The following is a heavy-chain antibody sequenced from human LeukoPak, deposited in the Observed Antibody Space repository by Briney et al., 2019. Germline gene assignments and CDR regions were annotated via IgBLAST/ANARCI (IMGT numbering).Heavy chain of an antibody. CDR1: GVSISSYY. J-gene: IGHJ4*02. CDR2: IHTSGST. CDR3: ARDQYYYDSSGYLTFDY. Sequence: PSGTLSLTCTVSGVSISSYYWSWIRQPAGKGLEWIGRIHTSGSTNYNPSLKSRVTMSVDTSKNQFSLKLSSVTAADTAVYYCARDQYYYDSSGYLTFDYWGQGTLVTVSS. V-gene: IGHV4-4*07. D-gene: IGHD3-22*01.